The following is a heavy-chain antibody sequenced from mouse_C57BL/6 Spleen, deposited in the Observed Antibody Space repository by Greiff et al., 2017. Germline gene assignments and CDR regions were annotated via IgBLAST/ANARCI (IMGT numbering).Heavy chain of an antibody. J-gene: IGHJ4*01. CDR3: ARQGDGYYAMDY. CDR2: ISSGGSYT. CDR1: GFTFSSYG. Sequence: EVQLQESGGDLVKPGGSLKLSCAASGFTFSSYGMSWVRQTPDKRLAWVATISSGGSYTYYPDSVKGRFTISRDNAKNTLYLQMSSLKSEDTAMYYCARQGDGYYAMDYWGQGTSVTVSS. V-gene: IGHV5-6*01. D-gene: IGHD2-3*01.